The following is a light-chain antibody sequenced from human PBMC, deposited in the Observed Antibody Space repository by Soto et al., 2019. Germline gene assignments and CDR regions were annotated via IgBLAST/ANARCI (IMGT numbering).Light chain of an antibody. V-gene: IGLV4-60*02. J-gene: IGLJ2*01. Sequence: QPVLTQSSSASASLGSSVKLTCTLSSGHSSYIIAWHQQQPGKAPRYLMKLEGSGSYNKGSGVPDRFSGSSSGADRYLTISILQFEDEANYYCETWDSNTRVFGGGTQLTVL. CDR3: ETWDSNTRV. CDR2: LEGSGSY. CDR1: SGHSSYI.